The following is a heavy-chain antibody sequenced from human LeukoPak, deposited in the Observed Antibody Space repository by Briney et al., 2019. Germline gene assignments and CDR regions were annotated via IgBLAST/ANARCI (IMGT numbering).Heavy chain of an antibody. CDR2: VNRDGSET. Sequence: GGSLRLSCAASGFALSSHWMTWVRQVPGRGPEWVANVNRDGSETYYLDSVKGRFTISKDNAKNSPYLQMNSLRAEDTALYHCARNNGMDVWGQGTTVIVSS. CDR3: ARNNGMDV. CDR1: GFALSSHW. V-gene: IGHV3-7*03. J-gene: IGHJ6*02.